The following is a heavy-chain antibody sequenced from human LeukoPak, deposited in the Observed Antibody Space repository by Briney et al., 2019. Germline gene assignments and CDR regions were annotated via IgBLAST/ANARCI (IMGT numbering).Heavy chain of an antibody. V-gene: IGHV4-39*02. J-gene: IGHJ4*02. CDR2: ISYSGST. D-gene: IGHD3-9*01. CDR1: GFTFSTYA. Sequence: GSLRLSCAASGFTFSTYAMSWVRQAPGKGREWIGSISYSGSTYYNPSLKSRVTISVDTSKNHFSLKVSSVTAADTAVYYCARFHFDAFDYWGQGTLVTVSS. CDR3: ARFHFDAFDY.